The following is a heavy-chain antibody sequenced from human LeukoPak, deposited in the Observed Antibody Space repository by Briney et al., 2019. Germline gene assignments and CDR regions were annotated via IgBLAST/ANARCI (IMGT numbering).Heavy chain of an antibody. J-gene: IGHJ5*02. V-gene: IGHV3-53*01. D-gene: IGHD3-10*01. CDR1: GFTVSSNY. CDR2: IYSGGST. Sequence: PGGSLRLSCAASGFTVSSNYMSWVRQAPGKGLEWVSVIYSGGSTYYADSVKGRFTISRDNSKNTLYLQMNSLRAEDTAVYYCAKRESTVKGIDPWGQGTLVTVSS. CDR3: AKRESTVKGIDP.